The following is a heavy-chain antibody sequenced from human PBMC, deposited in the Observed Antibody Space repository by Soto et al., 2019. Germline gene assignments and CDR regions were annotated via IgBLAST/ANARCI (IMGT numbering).Heavy chain of an antibody. D-gene: IGHD3-22*01. CDR1: GGTFSSYA. V-gene: IGHV1-69*06. J-gene: IGHJ6*02. Sequence: SVKVSFKTCGGTFSSYAISWLRQAPGQGLEWMGGIIPIFGTANYAQKFQGRVTITADKSTSTAYMELSSLRSEDTAVYYCATTITMIVVATNYYGMDVWGQGTTVTVSS. CDR2: IIPIFGTA. CDR3: ATTITMIVVATNYYGMDV.